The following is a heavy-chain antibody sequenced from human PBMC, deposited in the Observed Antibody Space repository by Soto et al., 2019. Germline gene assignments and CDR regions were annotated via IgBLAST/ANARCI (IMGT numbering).Heavy chain of an antibody. CDR3: ARDRSGEGYCSGGSCDWFDP. CDR2: IYYSGST. D-gene: IGHD2-15*01. V-gene: IGHV4-30-4*01. CDR1: GGSISSGDYY. J-gene: IGHJ5*02. Sequence: SETLSLTCTVSGGSISSGDYYWSWIRQPPGKGLEWIGYIYYSGSTYYNPSLKSRVTISVDTSKNRFSLKLSSVTAADTAVYYCARDRSGEGYCSGGSCDWFDPWGQGTLVTVSS.